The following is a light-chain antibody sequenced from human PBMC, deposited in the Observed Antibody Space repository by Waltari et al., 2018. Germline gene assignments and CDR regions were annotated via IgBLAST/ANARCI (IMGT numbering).Light chain of an antibody. J-gene: IGLJ2*01. CDR1: NIGRER. Sequence: SYVLTQPPSVSVAPGQTASITWGGNNIGRERVPWYQQKPGQAPVLVVYDDSDRPSGIPERFSGSNSGNTATLTISRVEAGDEADYYCQVWNSGSTHMVFGGGTKLTVL. CDR2: DDS. V-gene: IGLV3-21*02. CDR3: QVWNSGSTHMV.